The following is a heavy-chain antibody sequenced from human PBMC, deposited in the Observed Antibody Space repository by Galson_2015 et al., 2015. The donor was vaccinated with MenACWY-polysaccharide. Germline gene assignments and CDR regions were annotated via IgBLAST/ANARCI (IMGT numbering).Heavy chain of an antibody. J-gene: IGHJ6*02. Sequence: SVKVSCKASGGTFSSYTISWVRQAPGQGLEWMGRIIPILGIANYAQKFQGRVTITADKSTSTAYMELSSLRSEDTAVYYCARGEYCSSTSCYGRYYYYGMDVWGQGTTVTVSS. D-gene: IGHD2-2*01. CDR2: IIPILGIA. V-gene: IGHV1-69*02. CDR3: ARGEYCSSTSCYGRYYYYGMDV. CDR1: GGTFSSYT.